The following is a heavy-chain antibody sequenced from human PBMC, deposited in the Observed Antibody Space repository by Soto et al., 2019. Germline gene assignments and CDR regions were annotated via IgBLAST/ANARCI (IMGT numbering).Heavy chain of an antibody. V-gene: IGHV4-30-4*01. Sequence: TLSLTCTVSGVSISSGDYYWSWIRQPPGKGLEWIGYIYYSGSTYYNPSLKSRVTISVDTSKNQFSLKLSSVTAADTAVYYCASVRNYYDSSGYLAYWGQGTLVTVSS. D-gene: IGHD3-22*01. CDR1: GVSISSGDYY. CDR3: ASVRNYYDSSGYLAY. CDR2: IYYSGST. J-gene: IGHJ4*02.